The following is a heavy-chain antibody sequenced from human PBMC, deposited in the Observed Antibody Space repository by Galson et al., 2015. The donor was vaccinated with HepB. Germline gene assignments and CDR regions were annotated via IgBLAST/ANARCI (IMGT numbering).Heavy chain of an antibody. CDR1: GFTFSSYA. CDR3: AKWEGIVGAFDY. Sequence: SLRLSCAASGFTFSSYAMSWVRQAPGKGLEWVSAISGSGGSTYYADSVKGRFTISRDNSKNTLYLQMNSLRAEDTAVYYWAKWEGIVGAFDYWGQGTLVTVSS. V-gene: IGHV3-23*01. D-gene: IGHD1-26*01. CDR2: ISGSGGST. J-gene: IGHJ4*02.